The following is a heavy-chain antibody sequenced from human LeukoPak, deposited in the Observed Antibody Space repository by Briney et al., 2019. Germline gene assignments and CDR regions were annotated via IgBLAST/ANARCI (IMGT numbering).Heavy chain of an antibody. Sequence: PGGSQRLSCAASGFTFSSYAMNWVRQTPGKGLEWVSAISGSGGSIHYADSVKGRFTISRDNSKSALYLQMNSLRAEDTAVYYCASYITYYYDTSGHYFEFWGQGTLVSVSS. V-gene: IGHV3-23*01. CDR3: ASYITYYYDTSGHYFEF. D-gene: IGHD3-22*01. J-gene: IGHJ4*02. CDR1: GFTFSSYA. CDR2: ISGSGGSI.